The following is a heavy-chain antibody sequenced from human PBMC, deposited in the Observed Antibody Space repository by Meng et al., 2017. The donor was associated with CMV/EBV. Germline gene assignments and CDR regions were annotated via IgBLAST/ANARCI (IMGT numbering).Heavy chain of an antibody. CDR2: ISADITNP. J-gene: IGHJ3*01. D-gene: IGHD2-15*01. CDR3: ATSRLPVDAADL. CDR1: GFKLNSQS. V-gene: IGHV3-30*03. Sequence: GGSLRLSCVASGFKLNSQSGHWVRQAPGKGLEWLAVISADITNPYYADSVKGRFAVSRDDFRKSLFLQMNSLTPEDTAVYYCATSRLPVDAADLWGQGTLVTVSS.